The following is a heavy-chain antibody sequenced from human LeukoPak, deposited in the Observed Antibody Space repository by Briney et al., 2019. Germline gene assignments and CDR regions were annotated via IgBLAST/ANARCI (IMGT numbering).Heavy chain of an antibody. J-gene: IGHJ4*02. CDR3: AKDRGYCSSASCYKPADY. Sequence: AGGSLRLSCVASGFTFSYYGMHWVRQAPGKGVEWVAVISSDGSYKYYADSVKGRFTISRDNSKNTLDLQMDSLRAEDTAVYYCAKDRGYCSSASCYKPADYWGQGTLLTVSS. D-gene: IGHD2-2*02. CDR1: GFTFSYYG. V-gene: IGHV3-30*18. CDR2: ISSDGSYK.